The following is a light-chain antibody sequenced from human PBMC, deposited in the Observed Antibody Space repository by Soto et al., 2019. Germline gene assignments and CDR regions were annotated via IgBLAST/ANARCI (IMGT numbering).Light chain of an antibody. J-gene: IGKJ1*01. CDR1: QSVGSSF. V-gene: IGKV3-20*01. CDR2: GAS. CDR3: QQYGNSPPWT. Sequence: ELVLTQSPGTLSLSPGERATLPCRASQSVGSSFLAWYQQKPGQAPRLLTYGASSRATGIPDRFSGSASGTDFTLTISRLEPDDFAVYYCQQYGNSPPWTFGQGTKVDI.